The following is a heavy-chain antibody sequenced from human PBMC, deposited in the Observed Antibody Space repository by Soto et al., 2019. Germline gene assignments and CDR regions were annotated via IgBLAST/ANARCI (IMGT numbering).Heavy chain of an antibody. Sequence: QVQLQESGPGLVKPSQTLSLTCTVSGGSISSGDYYWSWIRQPPGKGLEWIGYIYYSWSTYYNPYLKSRVTISVDTSKNQFSRKLSSVTAADTAVYYCATTRGAVVVPAAIKKDYWGQGTLVTVSS. D-gene: IGHD2-2*02. CDR1: GGSISSGDYY. J-gene: IGHJ4*02. CDR3: ATTRGAVVVPAAIKKDY. V-gene: IGHV4-30-4*01. CDR2: IYYSWST.